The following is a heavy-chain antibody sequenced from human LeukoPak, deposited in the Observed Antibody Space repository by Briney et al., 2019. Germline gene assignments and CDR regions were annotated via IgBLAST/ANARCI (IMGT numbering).Heavy chain of an antibody. D-gene: IGHD3-10*01. CDR3: ARDRDRMVQGVTALFDY. V-gene: IGHV1-18*04. J-gene: IGHJ4*02. Sequence: ASVRVSCKTSGYTFTTYGISWVRQAPGQGLEWMGWISGSNGNTKYAQKVQGRVTMTTDTSTTTAYMEVRSLRSDDTAVYYCARDRDRMVQGVTALFDYWGQGTLVTVSS. CDR2: ISGSNGNT. CDR1: GYTFTTYG.